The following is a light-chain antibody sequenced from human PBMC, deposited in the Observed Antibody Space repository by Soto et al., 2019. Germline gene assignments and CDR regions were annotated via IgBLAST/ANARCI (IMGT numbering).Light chain of an antibody. J-gene: IGKJ5*01. V-gene: IGKV3-11*01. CDR2: DAS. CDR1: QSVSSH. Sequence: EIVLTQSPATLSLSPGEGATVSCRASQSVSSHLAWYQQKRGQAPRLLIYDASSRASGIPARFSGRGSGTDFTLTISYLEPEDFAVYYCQQRNNWPPITFGQGTRL. CDR3: QQRNNWPPIT.